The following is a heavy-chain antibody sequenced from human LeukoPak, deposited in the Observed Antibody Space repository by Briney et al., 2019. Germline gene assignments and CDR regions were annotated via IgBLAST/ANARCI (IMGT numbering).Heavy chain of an antibody. CDR3: ARVGGYDNFDY. CDR2: IYYSGST. V-gene: IGHV4-30-4*01. J-gene: IGHJ4*02. D-gene: IGHD5-12*01. CDR1: GGSISSGDYY. Sequence: SETLSLTCTVSGGSISSGDYYWSWIRQPPGTGLEWIGYIYYSGSTYYNPSLKSRVTISVDTSKNQFSLKLSSVTAADTAVYYCARVGGYDNFDYWGQGTLVTVSS.